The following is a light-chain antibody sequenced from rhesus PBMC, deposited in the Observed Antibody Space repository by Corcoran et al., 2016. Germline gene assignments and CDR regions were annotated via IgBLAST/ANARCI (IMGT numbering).Light chain of an antibody. V-gene: IGKV1-33*02. Sequence: DIQMTQSPSSLSASAGDRVTITCQASQGISNWLAWHQQKPGKAPKLLIYAAYSLQSGGPSRLSGSGTGTEFTITISSMKPEDFAIYYCQKQNSNPLTFGGGTKVEIK. CDR2: AAY. CDR1: QGISNW. CDR3: QKQNSNPLT. J-gene: IGKJ4*01.